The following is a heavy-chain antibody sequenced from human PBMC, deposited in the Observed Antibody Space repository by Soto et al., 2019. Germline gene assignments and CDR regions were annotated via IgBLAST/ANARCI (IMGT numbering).Heavy chain of an antibody. CDR2: IYYSGST. V-gene: IGHV4-31*03. J-gene: IGHJ3*02. Sequence: QVQLQESGPGLVKPSQTLSLTCTVSGGSISSGGYYWSWIRQHPGKGLEWIGYIYYSGSTYYNPSLKSRVTISVDTSKNQFSLKLSSVTAADTAMYYCARDQGSDYDAFDIWGQGTMVTVSS. D-gene: IGHD3-10*01. CDR3: ARDQGSDYDAFDI. CDR1: GGSISSGGYY.